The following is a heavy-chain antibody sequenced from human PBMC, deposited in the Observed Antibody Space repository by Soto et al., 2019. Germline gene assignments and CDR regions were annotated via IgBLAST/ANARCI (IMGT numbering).Heavy chain of an antibody. CDR3: VRDLLEVVTKFDP. CDR2: INRNSINM. D-gene: IGHD1-1*01. Sequence: EVQLVESGGGLVKPGGSLRLSCAASGFTFSSYSMNWVRQAPGKGLEWVSAINRNSINMHYADSVKGRFTISRDNAKNSLYLQMNSLRVEDTAVYYRVRDLLEVVTKFDPWGQGTLVTVSS. V-gene: IGHV3-21*01. CDR1: GFTFSSYS. J-gene: IGHJ5*02.